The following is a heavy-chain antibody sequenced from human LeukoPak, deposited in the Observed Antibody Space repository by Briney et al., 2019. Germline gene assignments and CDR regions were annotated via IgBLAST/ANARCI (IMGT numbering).Heavy chain of an antibody. Sequence: GGSLRLSCAASGFTFSSYSMHWVRQAPGKGLEWVSSISSSGSYIYYADLLKGRFIISRDNAKNSLYLQMNSLRAEDTAVYYCALSSGSWDWFDPWGQGTLVTVSS. V-gene: IGHV3-21*01. CDR2: ISSSGSYI. CDR3: ALSSGSWDWFDP. CDR1: GFTFSSYS. D-gene: IGHD6-13*01. J-gene: IGHJ5*02.